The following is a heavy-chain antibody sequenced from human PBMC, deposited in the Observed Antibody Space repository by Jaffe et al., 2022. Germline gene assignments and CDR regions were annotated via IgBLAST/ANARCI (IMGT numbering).Heavy chain of an antibody. CDR1: GYSISSGYY. D-gene: IGHD1-26*01. V-gene: IGHV4-38-2*01. CDR3: ARRSGSYFEPDAFDI. Sequence: QVQLQESGPGLVKPSETLSLTCAVSGYSISSGYYWGWIRQPPGKGLEWIGSIYHSGSTYYNPSLKSRVTISVDTSKNQFSLKLSSVTAADTAVYYCARRSGSYFEPDAFDIWGQGTMVTVSS. CDR2: IYHSGST. J-gene: IGHJ3*02.